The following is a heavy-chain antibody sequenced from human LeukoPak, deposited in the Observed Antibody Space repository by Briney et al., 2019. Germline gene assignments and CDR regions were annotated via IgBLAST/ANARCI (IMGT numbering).Heavy chain of an antibody. Sequence: AASVKVSCKASGGTFSSYAISWVRQAPGQGLEWMGGIIPIFGTANYAQKFQGRVTITADESTSTAYMELSSLRSEDTAVYYCARDEADYYDTSGYYRFDYWGQGTLVTVSS. CDR1: GGTFSSYA. CDR2: IIPIFGTA. V-gene: IGHV1-69*01. J-gene: IGHJ4*02. CDR3: ARDEADYYDTSGYYRFDY. D-gene: IGHD3-22*01.